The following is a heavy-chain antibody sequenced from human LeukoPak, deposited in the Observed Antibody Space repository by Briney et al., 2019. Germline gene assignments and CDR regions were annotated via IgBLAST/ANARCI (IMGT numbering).Heavy chain of an antibody. J-gene: IGHJ6*03. CDR3: ARDRGGGHMDV. CDR2: IDTTGDA. Sequence: GGSLRLSCAASGFTFSTYDMHWVRQATGKGLEWVSAIDTTGDAYYPGSVKGRFTISRENAKNSLYLQMNSLRAGDTAVYYCARDRGGGHMDVWGKGTTVTISS. V-gene: IGHV3-13*01. D-gene: IGHD2-15*01. CDR1: GFTFSTYD.